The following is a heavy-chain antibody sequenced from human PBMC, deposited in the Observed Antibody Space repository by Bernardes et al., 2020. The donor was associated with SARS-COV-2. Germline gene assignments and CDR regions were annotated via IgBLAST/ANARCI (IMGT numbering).Heavy chain of an antibody. CDR3: ARSRGIDRYYDFWSGYYFSYYYYGMDV. CDR1: GFTVSSNY. CDR2: IYSGGST. D-gene: IGHD3-3*01. J-gene: IGHJ6*02. Sequence: SCSASGFTVSSNYMSWVRQAPGKGLEWVSVIYSGGSTYYADSVKGRFTISRDNSKNTLYLQMNSLRAEDTAVYYCARSRGIDRYYDFWSGYYFSYYYYGMDVWGQGTTVTVSS. V-gene: IGHV3-53*01.